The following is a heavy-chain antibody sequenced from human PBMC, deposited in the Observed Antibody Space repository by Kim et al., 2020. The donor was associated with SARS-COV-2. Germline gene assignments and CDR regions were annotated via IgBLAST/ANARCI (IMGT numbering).Heavy chain of an antibody. CDR3: ARVYGSSSLRFDY. CDR1: GGTIGGYY. CDR2: IYYTGDT. D-gene: IGHD3-10*01. V-gene: IGHV4-59*01. J-gene: IGHJ4*02. Sequence: SETLSLTCTVSGGTIGGYYWSWIRQPPGKGLEWIGHIYYTGDTDYNPSLKSRVTISLDKSKKQFSLKLNSVTAADTAVYYCARVYGSSSLRFDYWGPGT.